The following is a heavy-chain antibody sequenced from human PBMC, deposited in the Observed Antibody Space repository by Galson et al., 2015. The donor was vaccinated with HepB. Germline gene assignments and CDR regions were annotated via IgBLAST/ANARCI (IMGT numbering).Heavy chain of an antibody. Sequence: SVKVSCKASGGTFSSYTISWVRQAPGQGLEWMGRIIPILGIANYAQKFQGRVTITADKSTSTAYMELSSLRSEDTAVYYCAIPGGRFGELLYHWGQGTLVTVSS. CDR2: IIPILGIA. CDR1: GGTFSSYT. V-gene: IGHV1-69*02. CDR3: AIPGGRFGELLYH. J-gene: IGHJ4*02. D-gene: IGHD3-10*01.